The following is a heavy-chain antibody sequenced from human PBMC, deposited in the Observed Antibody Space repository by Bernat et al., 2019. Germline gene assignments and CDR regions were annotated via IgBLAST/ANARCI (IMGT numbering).Heavy chain of an antibody. CDR1: KFTFSIYG. J-gene: IGHJ6*02. D-gene: IGHD4-17*01. CDR2: IWYDGSNE. Sequence: QVQVVESGGGLVQPGRSLRLSCEASKFTFSIYGMHWFLQPPGKGLEWVAVIWYDGSNENYADSVKGRFTISRDNSKNTLYLQMNSLRAEDTAVYYCARVSLYGAPASGMDVWGQGTTVTVSS. V-gene: IGHV3-33*01. CDR3: ARVSLYGAPASGMDV.